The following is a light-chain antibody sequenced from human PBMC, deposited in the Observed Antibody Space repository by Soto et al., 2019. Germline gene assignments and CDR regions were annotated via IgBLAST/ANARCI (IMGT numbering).Light chain of an antibody. J-gene: IGKJ1*01. V-gene: IGKV1-5*01. CDR3: QHLRT. Sequence: DLQMTQSPSTISASXGLRITITCRASQSISSWLAWYQQKPGKAPKLLIYDASTLESGVPSRFSGSGFGTEFSLTISSLQPDDSGSYYCQHLRTFGQGTKVDIK. CDR1: QSISSW. CDR2: DAS.